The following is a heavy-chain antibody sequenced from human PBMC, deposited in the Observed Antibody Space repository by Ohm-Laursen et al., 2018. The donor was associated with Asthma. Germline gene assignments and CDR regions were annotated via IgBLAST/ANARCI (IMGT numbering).Heavy chain of an antibody. D-gene: IGHD4-17*01. Sequence: SQTLSLTCTFSGGSISNRGYYWNWIRQHPGKGLEWIGYIFYSGSTYYNLSLRSRVSISVDTSTMQFSLKLTSVTAADTAVYYCARGNDFGDRNYWYFDLWGRGTLVTVSS. CDR2: IFYSGST. CDR3: ARGNDFGDRNYWYFDL. J-gene: IGHJ2*01. CDR1: GGSISNRGYY. V-gene: IGHV4-31*03.